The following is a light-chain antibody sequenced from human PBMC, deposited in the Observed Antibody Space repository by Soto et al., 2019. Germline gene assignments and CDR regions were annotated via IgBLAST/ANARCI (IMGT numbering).Light chain of an antibody. Sequence: QSVLTQPPSVSGAPGQRVTISCTGSSSNIGAGYDVHWYQQLPGTAPKLLIYGNSSRPSGVPDRFSGSKSGTSASLAITGLQAEDEADYYCQCYDSSLSGSVFGGGTKLTVL. J-gene: IGLJ3*02. CDR2: GNS. CDR3: QCYDSSLSGSV. V-gene: IGLV1-40*01. CDR1: SSNIGAGYD.